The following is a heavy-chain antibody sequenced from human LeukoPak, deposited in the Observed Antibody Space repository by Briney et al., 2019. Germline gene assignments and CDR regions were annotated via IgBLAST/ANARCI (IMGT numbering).Heavy chain of an antibody. CDR3: ARRRAAGSLFDY. V-gene: IGHV2-5*02. Sequence: SGPTLVKPTQTLTLTCTFSGFSLSTSGVGVGWIRQPPGKALEWLRIICWDDDKRYSPSLKSRLTITKDTSKNQVVLTMTNMDPVDTATYYCARRRAAGSLFDYWGQGTLVTVSS. D-gene: IGHD1-26*01. J-gene: IGHJ4*02. CDR1: GFSLSTSGVG. CDR2: ICWDDDK.